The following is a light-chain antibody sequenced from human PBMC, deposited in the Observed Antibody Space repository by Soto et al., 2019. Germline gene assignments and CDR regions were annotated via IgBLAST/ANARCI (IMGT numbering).Light chain of an antibody. J-gene: IGKJ1*01. CDR3: MQHTHWPQT. V-gene: IGKV2-30*01. Sequence: DVVMTQTPLSLPVTLGQPASISCRSSQRLLNNDGNTNLNWFQQRPGQSPRRLIYNVSNRDSGVPDRFSGSGSGTDFTLKISRVDAEDVGIYYCMQHTHWPQTFGQGTKVDIK. CDR2: NVS. CDR1: QRLLNNDGNTN.